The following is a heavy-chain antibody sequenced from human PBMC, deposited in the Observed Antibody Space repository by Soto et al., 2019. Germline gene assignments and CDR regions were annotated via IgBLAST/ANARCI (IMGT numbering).Heavy chain of an antibody. V-gene: IGHV3-30-3*01. CDR2: ISYDGSNK. Sequence: GGSLRLSCAASGFTFSRYAMHWVRQAPGKGLEWVAVISYDGSNKYYADSVKGRFTISRDNSKNTLYLQMNSLRAEDTAVYYCARDPRDYFDYWGQGTLVTVSS. J-gene: IGHJ4*02. CDR1: GFTFSRYA. CDR3: ARDPRDYFDY.